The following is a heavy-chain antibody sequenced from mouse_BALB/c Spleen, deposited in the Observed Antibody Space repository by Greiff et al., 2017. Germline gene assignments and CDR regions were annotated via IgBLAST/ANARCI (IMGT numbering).Heavy chain of an antibody. CDR2: IDPSDSYT. J-gene: IGHJ3*01. Sequence: QVQLQQPGAELVKPGASVKLSCKASGYTFTSYWMHWVKQRPGQGLEWIGEIDPSDSYTNYNQKFKGKATLTVDKSSSTAYMQLSSLTSEDSAVYYCARCITTATWFAYWGQGTLVTVSA. CDR1: GYTFTSYW. CDR3: ARCITTATWFAY. V-gene: IGHV1-69*02. D-gene: IGHD1-2*01.